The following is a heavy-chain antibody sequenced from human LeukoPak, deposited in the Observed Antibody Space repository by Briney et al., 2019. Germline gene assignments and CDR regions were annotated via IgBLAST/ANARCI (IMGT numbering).Heavy chain of an antibody. CDR1: GGTFSSYA. J-gene: IGHJ3*02. Sequence: SVKVSCKASGGTFSSYAISWVRQAPGQGLEWMGRIIPIFGTANYAQKFQGRVTITADESTSTAYMELSSLRSEDTAVYYCASSHTPIAYYYDSSGYPDAFDIWGQGTMVTVSS. D-gene: IGHD3-22*01. CDR2: IIPIFGTA. CDR3: ASSHTPIAYYYDSSGYPDAFDI. V-gene: IGHV1-69*15.